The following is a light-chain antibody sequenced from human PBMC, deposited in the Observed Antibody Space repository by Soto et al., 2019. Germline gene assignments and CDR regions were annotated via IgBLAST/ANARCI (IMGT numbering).Light chain of an antibody. Sequence: NFMLTQPHSVSESPGKTVTISCTRSSGIITSNYVQWYQQPPGGSPTSLIYENNKRFSGVPDRFSGSIDSSSNSASLTISELWTVDVADFYCQSYGSNFCVFGGGTKLTVL. V-gene: IGLV6-57*01. CDR3: QSYGSNFCV. CDR1: SGIITSNY. CDR2: ENN. J-gene: IGLJ3*02.